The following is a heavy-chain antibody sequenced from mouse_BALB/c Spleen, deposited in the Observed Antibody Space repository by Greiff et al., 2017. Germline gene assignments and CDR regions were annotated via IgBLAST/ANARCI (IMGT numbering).Heavy chain of an antibody. CDR1: GFSLSRYS. CDR3: AIYRYDWGGYAMDY. V-gene: IGHV2-6-4*01. D-gene: IGHD2-14*01. J-gene: IGHJ4*01. CDR2: IWGGGST. Sequence: VKLEESGPGLVAPSQSLSITCTVSGFSLSRYSVHWVRQPPGKGLEWLGMIWGGGSTDYNSALKSRLSISKDNSKSQVFLKMNSLQTDDTAMYYCAIYRYDWGGYAMDYWGQGTSVTVSS.